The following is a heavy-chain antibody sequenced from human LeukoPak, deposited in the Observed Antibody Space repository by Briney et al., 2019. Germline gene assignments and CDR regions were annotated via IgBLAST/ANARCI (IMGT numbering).Heavy chain of an antibody. CDR2: VLYDGSKK. V-gene: IGHV3-30*04. CDR3: ERDNWGGAFDI. CDR1: GFTFNKYT. Sequence: GGSLRLSCAASGFTFNKYTMHWVRQAPGKGLQWVAVVLYDGSKKNNADSVKGRFTSSRDNSRNMLYLQMNSLRAEDTALYYCERDNWGGAFDIWGQGTMVTVSS. D-gene: IGHD7-27*01. J-gene: IGHJ3*02.